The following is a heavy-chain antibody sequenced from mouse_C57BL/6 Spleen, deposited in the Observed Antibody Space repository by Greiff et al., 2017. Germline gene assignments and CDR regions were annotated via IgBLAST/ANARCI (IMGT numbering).Heavy chain of an antibody. CDR2: IDPSDSYT. CDR3: ARGYDGYYPFAY. D-gene: IGHD2-3*01. Sequence: VQLQQPGAELVRPGTSVKLSCKASGYTFTSYWLHWVKQRPGQGLEWIGVIDPSDSYTNYNQKFKGKATLTVDTSSSTAYMQRSSLTSEDSAVYYCARGYDGYYPFAYWGQGTLVTVSA. V-gene: IGHV1-59*01. CDR1: GYTFTSYW. J-gene: IGHJ3*01.